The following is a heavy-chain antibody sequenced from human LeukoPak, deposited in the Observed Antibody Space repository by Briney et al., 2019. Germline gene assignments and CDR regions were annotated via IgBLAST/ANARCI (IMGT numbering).Heavy chain of an antibody. D-gene: IGHD6-19*01. CDR1: GYTFTSYY. J-gene: IGHJ4*02. Sequence: ASVKVSCKASGYTFTSYYMHWVRQAPGQGLEWMGWINPNSGGTNYAQKFQGRVTMTRDTSISTAYMELSRLRSDDTAVYYCARGSREGIAVAGRTDYWGQGTLVTVSS. CDR2: INPNSGGT. V-gene: IGHV1-2*02. CDR3: ARGSREGIAVAGRTDY.